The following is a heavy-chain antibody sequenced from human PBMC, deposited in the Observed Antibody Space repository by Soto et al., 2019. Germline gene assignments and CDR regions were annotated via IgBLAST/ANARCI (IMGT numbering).Heavy chain of an antibody. CDR2: IRDKANSYAT. J-gene: IGHJ4*02. Sequence: GGSLRLSCAASGFTFSGSALHWVRQASGKGLEWIGRIRDKANSYATAYAASVKGRFTISRDDSKNTAYLQMNSLKTEDTAVYYCTRQGSESGLSLDYWGQGTLVTVSS. V-gene: IGHV3-73*01. CDR1: GFTFSGSA. CDR3: TRQGSESGLSLDY. D-gene: IGHD3-10*01.